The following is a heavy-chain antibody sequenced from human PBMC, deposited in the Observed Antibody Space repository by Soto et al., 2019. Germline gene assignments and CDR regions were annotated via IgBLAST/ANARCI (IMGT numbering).Heavy chain of an antibody. V-gene: IGHV1-69*12. D-gene: IGHD2-15*01. CDR3: ASWLKGPDIGNYYYGMDV. J-gene: IGHJ6*02. CDR1: GGAFSDYA. CDR2: IMPIFRAP. Sequence: QVQLVQSGAEVKKPGSSVKVSCKASGGAFSDYAFSWVRQAPGQGLEWLGGIMPIFRAPDYAQKFQGRVTVTADEVTRTAYMEMNSLRSEDTAVYCCASWLKGPDIGNYYYGMDVWGQGTTVTVS.